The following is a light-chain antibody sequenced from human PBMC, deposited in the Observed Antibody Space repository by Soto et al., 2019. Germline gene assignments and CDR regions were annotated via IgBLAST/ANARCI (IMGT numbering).Light chain of an antibody. CDR1: QSIRSW. CDR3: KEYKSYWK. Sequence: DIQMTQSPSTLSASVGDRVTITCRASQSIRSWLGWYQQKLGKAPKILSYKASSLESGVPSRFRGSGSGTEFTITISSLQPDDFANYCCKEYKSYWKLGQGTKVDIK. CDR2: KAS. V-gene: IGKV1-5*03. J-gene: IGKJ1*01.